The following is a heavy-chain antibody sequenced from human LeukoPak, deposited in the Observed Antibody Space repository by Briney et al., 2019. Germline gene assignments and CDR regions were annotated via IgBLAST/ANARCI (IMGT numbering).Heavy chain of an antibody. CDR2: IYPGDSDT. Sequence: GESLKISCKGSGYSFTTYWIGWVRQMPGKGLEWMGIIYPGDSDTRYSPSFQGQVTISADKSISTAYLQWSSLKASDTAMYYCARTSGIYSNAFDIWGQGTMVTVSS. CDR3: ARTSGIYSNAFDI. V-gene: IGHV5-51*01. CDR1: GYSFTTYW. J-gene: IGHJ3*02. D-gene: IGHD1-26*01.